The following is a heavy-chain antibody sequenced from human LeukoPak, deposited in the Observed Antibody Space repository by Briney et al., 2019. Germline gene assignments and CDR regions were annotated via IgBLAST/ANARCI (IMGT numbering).Heavy chain of an antibody. CDR1: GFTVSSNY. Sequence: GGSLRLSCAASGFTVSSNYMSWVRQAPGKGLEWVSVIYSGGSTYYADSVKGRFTISRDNAKNSLYLQMNSLRAEDTAVYYCAIEFTYYDFWSGQGSLDVWGKGTTVTVSS. J-gene: IGHJ6*04. CDR2: IYSGGST. V-gene: IGHV3-66*01. CDR3: AIEFTYYDFWSGQGSLDV. D-gene: IGHD3-3*01.